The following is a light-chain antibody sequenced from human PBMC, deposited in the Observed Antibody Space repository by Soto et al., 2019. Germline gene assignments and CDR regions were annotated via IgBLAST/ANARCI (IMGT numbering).Light chain of an antibody. J-gene: IGKJ4*01. CDR3: QQYNDWPLT. CDR2: ATS. V-gene: IGKV3-15*01. Sequence: EIVVTQSPATLSVSPGERATLSCRASQSVGNNFAWYQQKPGQAPRLLIFATSTRATGVPARFSGSGSGTEFTLTISSLQPEDFAVYYCQQYNDWPLTFGGGAKVEIE. CDR1: QSVGNN.